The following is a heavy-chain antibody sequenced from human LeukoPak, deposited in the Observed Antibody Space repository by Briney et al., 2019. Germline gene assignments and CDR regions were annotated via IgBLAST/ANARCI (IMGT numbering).Heavy chain of an antibody. CDR3: AGGSGWVTDS. CDR2: ISGSSRST. V-gene: IGHV3-23*01. D-gene: IGHD6-19*01. Sequence: PGGSLRLSCAASGFTFHNNGMSWVRQAPGKGLEWVSAISGSSRSTYHAESVKGRFTISRDNSKNTLYLQMNSLRAEDTAVYFCAGGSGWVTDSWGQGTLVTVSA. CDR1: GFTFHNNG. J-gene: IGHJ4*02.